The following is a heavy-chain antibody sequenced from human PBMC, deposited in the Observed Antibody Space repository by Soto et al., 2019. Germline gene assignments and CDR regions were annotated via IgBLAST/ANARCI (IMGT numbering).Heavy chain of an antibody. D-gene: IGHD3-16*02. Sequence: QVQLVQSGAEVKKPGASVKVSCKASGYTFVDYGITWVRQAPGQGLEWMGWMSAYYGSTDYAQRFQGRLTLTRDTYTSTAYMELRSLRPDDTAVYYCTSEVELQRVIANGYWGQGTLVSVSS. CDR1: GYTFVDYG. V-gene: IGHV1-18*01. J-gene: IGHJ4*02. CDR3: TSEVELQRVIANGY. CDR2: MSAYYGST.